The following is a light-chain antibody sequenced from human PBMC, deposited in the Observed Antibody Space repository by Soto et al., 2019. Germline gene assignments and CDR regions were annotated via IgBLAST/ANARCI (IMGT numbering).Light chain of an antibody. Sequence: DIQMTQSPSSLSASVGDTVTITYQASQDISNYLNWYQQKPGKAPKLLIYDASNLQTGVPSRFSGSGSGSGTDFTFTISSLQPEDIATYYCQQYRNLPRTFGPGTKVDIK. CDR1: QDISNY. J-gene: IGKJ3*01. CDR3: QQYRNLPRT. V-gene: IGKV1-33*01. CDR2: DAS.